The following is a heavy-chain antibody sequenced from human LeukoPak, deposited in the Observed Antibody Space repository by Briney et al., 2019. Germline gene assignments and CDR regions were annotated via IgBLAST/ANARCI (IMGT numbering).Heavy chain of an antibody. CDR1: GYTFTGYY. Sequence: ASVKVSCKASGYTFTGYYMHWVRQAPGQGLEWMGWINPNSGGTNYAQKFQGRVTMTRDTSISTAYMELSRLRSDDTAVYYCARLIPIAVAGDFDYWGQGTLATVSS. J-gene: IGHJ4*02. CDR3: ARLIPIAVAGDFDY. D-gene: IGHD6-19*01. V-gene: IGHV1-2*02. CDR2: INPNSGGT.